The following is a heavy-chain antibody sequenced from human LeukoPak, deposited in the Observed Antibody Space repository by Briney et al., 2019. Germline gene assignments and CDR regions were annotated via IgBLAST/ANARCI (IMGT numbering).Heavy chain of an antibody. V-gene: IGHV4-59*01. CDR1: GGSISSYY. Sequence: SETLSLTCTVSGGSISSYYWSWIRQPPGKGLEWIGYIYYSGSTNYNPSLKSRVTISVDTSKNQFSLKLSSVTAADTAVYYCARGQKPYQSRFHGFDPWGQGTLVTVSS. J-gene: IGHJ5*02. D-gene: IGHD2-2*01. CDR2: IYYSGST. CDR3: ARGQKPYQSRFHGFDP.